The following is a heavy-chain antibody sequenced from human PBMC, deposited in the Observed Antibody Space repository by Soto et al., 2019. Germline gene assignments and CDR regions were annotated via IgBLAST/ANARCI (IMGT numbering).Heavy chain of an antibody. CDR1: GGTFNNYA. CDR3: ARTPTTLTKIHYFYGLDV. Sequence: QVQLVQSGAEVKKPGSSVKVSCTTSGGTFNNYAFNWVRQAPGQGLEWMGGIIPIFNRSNYARKFQARVTITADESTSTAYMELSRLRYEDAAVYYCARTPTTLTKIHYFYGLDVWGQGTTVTVSS. D-gene: IGHD4-4*01. J-gene: IGHJ6*02. CDR2: IIPIFNRS. V-gene: IGHV1-69*12.